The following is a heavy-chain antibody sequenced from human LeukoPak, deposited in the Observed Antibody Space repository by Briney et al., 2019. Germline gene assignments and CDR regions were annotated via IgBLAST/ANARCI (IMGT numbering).Heavy chain of an antibody. D-gene: IGHD6-19*01. Sequence: GASVKVSCKASGYTFTGYYMHWVRQAPGQGLEWMGWINPNSGGTNYAQKFQGRVTMTRDTSISTAYMELSRLRSDDTAVYYCASSIAVAGTGFDYWGQGTLVTVSP. J-gene: IGHJ4*02. CDR2: INPNSGGT. CDR3: ASSIAVAGTGFDY. CDR1: GYTFTGYY. V-gene: IGHV1-2*02.